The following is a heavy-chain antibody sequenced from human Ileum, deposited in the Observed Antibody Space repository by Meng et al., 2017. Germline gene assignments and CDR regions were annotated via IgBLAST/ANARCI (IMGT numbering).Heavy chain of an antibody. CDR2: INEDGRVT. CDR1: GFTFSNYW. Sequence: EVPLVGAGGGLGQTGGSLRLSCAASGFTFSNYWMHWVRQTPGKGLVWVARINEDGRVTNYADSVEGRFTVSRDNAKNTLYLQMSSLRVEDTGIYYCARINYVEDSWGQGTLVTVSS. V-gene: IGHV3-74*01. D-gene: IGHD3-16*01. J-gene: IGHJ4*02. CDR3: ARINYVEDS.